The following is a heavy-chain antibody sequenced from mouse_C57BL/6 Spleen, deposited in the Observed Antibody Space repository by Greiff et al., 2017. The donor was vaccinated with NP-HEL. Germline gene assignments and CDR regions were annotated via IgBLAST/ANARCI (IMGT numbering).Heavy chain of an antibody. D-gene: IGHD2-4*01. CDR3: ARWGDYGWFAY. CDR1: GYAFSSSW. Sequence: VQLQQSGPELVKPGASVKICCKASGYAFSSSWMNWVKQRPGKGLEWIGRIYPGDGDTNYNGKIKGKATLTADKSSSTAYMQLSSLTSEDSAVYFCARWGDYGWFAYWGQGTLVTVSA. J-gene: IGHJ3*01. CDR2: IYPGDGDT. V-gene: IGHV1-82*01.